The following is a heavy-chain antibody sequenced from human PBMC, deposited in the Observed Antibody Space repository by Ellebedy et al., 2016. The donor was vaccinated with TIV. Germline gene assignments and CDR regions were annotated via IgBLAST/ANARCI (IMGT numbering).Heavy chain of an antibody. D-gene: IGHD2-8*02. V-gene: IGHV3-30-3*01. Sequence: GESLKISXAASGFTFSSYAMHWVRQAPGKGLEWVAVISYDGSNQYSADSVKGRFTISRDNSKNTLYLQMNSLRTEDTAVYYCARERWCDVWGQGTTVTVSS. CDR1: GFTFSSYA. J-gene: IGHJ6*02. CDR3: ARERWCDV. CDR2: ISYDGSNQ.